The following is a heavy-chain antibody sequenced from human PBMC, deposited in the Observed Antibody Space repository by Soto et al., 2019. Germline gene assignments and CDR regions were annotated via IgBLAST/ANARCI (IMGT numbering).Heavy chain of an antibody. D-gene: IGHD6-19*01. CDR2: IYHGGST. CDR3: AKAHVIVVAGSTFDY. J-gene: IGHJ4*01. CDR1: GYSISSGSY. Sequence: PSETLSLTCTVSGYSISSGSYWGWIRQPTGKGPEWIASIYHGGSTFYNPSLKSRVTVSVDKSNIHFSRKLRSVTAADTAVYYCAKAHVIVVAGSTFDYSRHGTLVTVSS. V-gene: IGHV4-38-2*02.